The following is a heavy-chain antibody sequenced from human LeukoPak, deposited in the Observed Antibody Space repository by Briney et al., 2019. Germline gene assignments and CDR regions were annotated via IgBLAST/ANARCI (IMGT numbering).Heavy chain of an antibody. Sequence: GGSLRLSCAASGFTFSNYAMSWVRQAPGKGLVWVSRINSDGSSTSYADSVKGRFTISRDNAKNTLYLQMNSLRAEDTAVYYCARGTGSGWYNYWGQGTLVTVSS. D-gene: IGHD6-19*01. V-gene: IGHV3-74*01. J-gene: IGHJ4*02. CDR3: ARGTGSGWYNY. CDR1: GFTFSNYA. CDR2: INSDGSST.